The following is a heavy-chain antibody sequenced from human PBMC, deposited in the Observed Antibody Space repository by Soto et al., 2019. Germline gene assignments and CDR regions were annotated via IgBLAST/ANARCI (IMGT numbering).Heavy chain of an antibody. J-gene: IGHJ4*02. CDR2: TSYDGSNE. CDR3: AKDTYYHDSTGYYVFDY. CDR1: GSTFSSYG. V-gene: IGHV3-30*18. D-gene: IGHD3-22*01. Sequence: QVPLVESGGGVIQPGRSLRLSCAASGSTFSSYGMHWVRQAPGKGLEWVAVTSYDGSNEHYADSVKGRFTISRDNSKNTLYLQMNSLRAEDTAVYYCAKDTYYHDSTGYYVFDYWGQGTLVTVSS.